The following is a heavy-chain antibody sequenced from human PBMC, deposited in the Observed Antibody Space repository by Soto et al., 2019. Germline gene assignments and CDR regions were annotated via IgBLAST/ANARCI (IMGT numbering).Heavy chain of an antibody. Sequence: QLQLQESGPGLVKPSETLSLTCTVSGGSISSSSYYWGWIRQPPGKGLEWIGSIYYSGSTYYNPSLKSRVTISVDTSKNQFSLKLSSVTAADTAVYYCARVRFLDLSNWFDPWGQGTLVTVSS. CDR1: GGSISSSSYY. CDR2: IYYSGST. V-gene: IGHV4-39*01. D-gene: IGHD3-3*01. J-gene: IGHJ5*02. CDR3: ARVRFLDLSNWFDP.